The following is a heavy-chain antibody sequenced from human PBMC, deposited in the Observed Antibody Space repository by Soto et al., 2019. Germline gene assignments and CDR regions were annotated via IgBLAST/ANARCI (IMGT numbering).Heavy chain of an antibody. Sequence: QVQLQESGPGLVKPSQTLSLTCTVSGGSISSGGYYWSWIRQHPGKGLEWIGYIYYSGSTYYNPSLKSRVTISVDASKTQFSLKLSSVTAADTAVYYCARSYDFWSGYYARWGQGTLVTVSS. V-gene: IGHV4-31*03. D-gene: IGHD3-3*01. J-gene: IGHJ4*02. CDR3: ARSYDFWSGYYAR. CDR2: IYYSGST. CDR1: GGSISSGGYY.